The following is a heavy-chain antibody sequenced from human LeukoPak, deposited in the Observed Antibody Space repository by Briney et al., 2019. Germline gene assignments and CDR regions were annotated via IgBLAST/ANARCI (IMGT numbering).Heavy chain of an antibody. Sequence: PGGSLRLSCAASGFTFSSYAMSWVRQAPGKGLEWVSAISGSGGSTSYADSVKGRFTISRDNSRDTLYLQMNRLRAEDTPVCYCAKGYYDYVWVRYYFDYWGQGTLLTVSS. CDR1: GFTFSSYA. CDR3: AKGYYDYVWVRYYFDY. CDR2: ISGSGGST. J-gene: IGHJ4*02. D-gene: IGHD3-16*01. V-gene: IGHV3-23*01.